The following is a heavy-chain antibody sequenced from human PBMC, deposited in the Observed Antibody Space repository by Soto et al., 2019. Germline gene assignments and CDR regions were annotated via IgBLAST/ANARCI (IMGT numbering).Heavy chain of an antibody. CDR1: GYTLTELS. CDR2: FDPEDGET. J-gene: IGHJ4*02. CDR3: ATAPITMIVVDTRPFDY. V-gene: IGHV1-24*01. Sequence: ASVKVSCKVSGYTLTELSMHWVRQAPGKGLEWMGGFDPEDGETIYAQKFQGRVTVTEDTSTDTAYMELSSLRSEDTAVYYCATAPITMIVVDTRPFDYWGQGTLVTVSS. D-gene: IGHD3-22*01.